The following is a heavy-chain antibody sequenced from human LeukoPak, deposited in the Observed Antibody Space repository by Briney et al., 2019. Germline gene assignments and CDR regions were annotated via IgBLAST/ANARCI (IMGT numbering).Heavy chain of an antibody. J-gene: IGHJ3*02. CDR2: INHSGST. Sequence: SSETLSLTCAVYGGSFSGYYWSWIRQPPGKGLEWIGEINHSGSTNYNPSLKSRVTISVDTSKNQFSLKLSSVTAADTAVYYCARGDYYYDSSGYPNTPSDAFDIWGQGTMVTVSS. CDR3: ARGDYYYDSSGYPNTPSDAFDI. D-gene: IGHD3-22*01. CDR1: GGSFSGYY. V-gene: IGHV4-34*01.